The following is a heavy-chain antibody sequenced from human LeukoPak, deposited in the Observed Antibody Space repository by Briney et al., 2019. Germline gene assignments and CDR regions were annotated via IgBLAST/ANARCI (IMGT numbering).Heavy chain of an antibody. CDR3: ARGGGYDILTGPSSFSWFDP. CDR1: GFTFSSYW. V-gene: IGHV3-7*01. D-gene: IGHD3-9*01. J-gene: IGHJ5*02. CDR2: IKQDGSEE. Sequence: GGSLRLSCAASGFTFSSYWMSWVRQAPGKGLEWVANIKQDGSEEYYVDSVKGRFTISRDNAKNSLYLQMNSLRAEDTAVYYCARGGGYDILTGPSSFSWFDPWGQGTLVTVSS.